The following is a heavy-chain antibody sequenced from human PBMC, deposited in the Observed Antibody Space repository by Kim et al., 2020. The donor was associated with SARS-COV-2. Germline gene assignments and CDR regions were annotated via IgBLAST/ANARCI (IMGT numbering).Heavy chain of an antibody. V-gene: IGHV4-34*01. CDR3: ARRSAAIAC. J-gene: IGHJ4*02. D-gene: IGHD2-21*01. Sequence: SETLSLTCAVYTGSFSGHYWNWIRQSPGVGLEWIGEINHSGTTKYSPSLKSRVTLSVDTSKNQFSLRMTSFTAADTAVYYCARRSAAIACWGRGTPVTVS. CDR2: INHSGTT. CDR1: TGSFSGHY.